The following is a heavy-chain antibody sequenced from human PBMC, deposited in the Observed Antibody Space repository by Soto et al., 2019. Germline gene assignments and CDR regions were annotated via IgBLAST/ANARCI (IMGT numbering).Heavy chain of an antibody. V-gene: IGHV3-23*01. Sequence: EMQLLESGGGLVQPGGSLRLSCVVSGFSFSTYGVTWVRQAPGKGLEWVCGVSGGSGVTHYTDSVNGRFTISGDDSKNTVYLQMHSLRGEDTAVYYCTRWNGYGDLWGQGTLVTVSS. J-gene: IGHJ5*02. D-gene: IGHD1-1*01. CDR1: GFSFSTYG. CDR3: TRWNGYGDL. CDR2: VSGGSGVT.